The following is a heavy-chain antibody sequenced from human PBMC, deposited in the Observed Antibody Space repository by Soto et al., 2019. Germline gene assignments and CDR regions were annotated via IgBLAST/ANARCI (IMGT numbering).Heavy chain of an antibody. V-gene: IGHV1-18*01. Sequence: ASVKVSCKASGYTFTSYGISWVRQAPGQGLEWMGWISAYNGNTNYAQKLQGRVTMTTDTSTSTAYMELRSLRSDDTAVYYCARVQNCSGGSCYFYYYYYMDVWGKGTTVTVSS. J-gene: IGHJ6*03. D-gene: IGHD2-15*01. CDR3: ARVQNCSGGSCYFYYYYYMDV. CDR2: ISAYNGNT. CDR1: GYTFTSYG.